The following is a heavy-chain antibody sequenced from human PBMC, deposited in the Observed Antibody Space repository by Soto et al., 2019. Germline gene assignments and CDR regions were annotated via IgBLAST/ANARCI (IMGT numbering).Heavy chain of an antibody. J-gene: IGHJ4*02. CDR1: GGTFSSYA. CDR2: IIPISGTA. D-gene: IGHD3-3*02. V-gene: IGHV1-69*12. Sequence: QVQLVPSGAEVKKPGSSVTVSCKASGGTFSSYAISRVRQAPGQGLEWMGGIIPISGTANYAQKFQGRVTVTAVESTSMAYMELSSLRSEDMAVYFCARARNPFVEWLPFDYWGQGTVVSVSS. CDR3: ARARNPFVEWLPFDY.